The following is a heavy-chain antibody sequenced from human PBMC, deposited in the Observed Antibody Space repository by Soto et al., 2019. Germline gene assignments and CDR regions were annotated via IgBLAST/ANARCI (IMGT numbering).Heavy chain of an antibody. CDR3: ARRGGYGSGSYYY. Sequence: QVQLQESGPGLVKPSETLSLTCSVSGGSISNFYWSWIRQPPGKGLEWIGYIYYTGSTSYNPSLKMRVTISLDTSKNQFPLKLNSVTATDTAVYYCARRGGYGSGSYYYWGQGTLVTVSS. V-gene: IGHV4-59*08. D-gene: IGHD3-10*01. CDR1: GGSISNFY. CDR2: IYYTGST. J-gene: IGHJ4*02.